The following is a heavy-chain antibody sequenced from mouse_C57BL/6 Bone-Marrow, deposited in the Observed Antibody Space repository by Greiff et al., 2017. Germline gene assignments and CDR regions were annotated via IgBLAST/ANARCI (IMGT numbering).Heavy chain of an antibody. V-gene: IGHV5-6*01. CDR3: ARLYYGSSLAWFAY. Sequence: EVQRVESGGDLVKPGGSLKLSCAASGFTFSRYGMSWVRQTPDKRLEWVATISSGGSYTYYPDSVKGRFTISRDNAKNTLYLQMSSLKSEDTAMYYCARLYYGSSLAWFAYWGQGTLVTVSA. J-gene: IGHJ3*01. D-gene: IGHD1-1*01. CDR1: GFTFSRYG. CDR2: ISSGGSYT.